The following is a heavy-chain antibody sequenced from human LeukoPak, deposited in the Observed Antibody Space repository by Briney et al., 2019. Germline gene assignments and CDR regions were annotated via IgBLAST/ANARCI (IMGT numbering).Heavy chain of an antibody. J-gene: IGHJ4*02. CDR3: AKSPIRASGYSHLRD. V-gene: IGHV3-30*18. D-gene: IGHD5-18*01. CDR1: GFTFSSYG. Sequence: HPGRSLRLSCAASGFTFSSYGMHWVRQAPGKGLEWVAVISYDGSNKYYADSVKGRFTISRDNSKNTLYLQMNSLRAEDTAVYYCAKSPIRASGYSHLRDWGQGTLVTVSS. CDR2: ISYDGSNK.